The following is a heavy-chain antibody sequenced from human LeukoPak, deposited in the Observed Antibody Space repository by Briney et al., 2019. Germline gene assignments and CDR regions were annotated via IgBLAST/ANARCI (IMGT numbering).Heavy chain of an antibody. CDR2: IYHSGST. Sequence: KTSETLSLTCTVSGYSITTGYYWAWIRQPPGKGLEWIGSIYHSGSTNYNPSLKSRVTVSVDTSKNQFSLKLSSVTAADTAVYYCARGRSVGYCSSTSCRPKKYYYYMDVWGKGTTVTVSS. J-gene: IGHJ6*03. V-gene: IGHV4-38-2*02. CDR3: ARGRSVGYCSSTSCRPKKYYYYMDV. CDR1: GYSITTGYY. D-gene: IGHD2-2*01.